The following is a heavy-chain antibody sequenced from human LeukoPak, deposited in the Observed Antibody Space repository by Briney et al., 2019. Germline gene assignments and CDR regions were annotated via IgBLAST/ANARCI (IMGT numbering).Heavy chain of an antibody. CDR2: ISSSSSYI. V-gene: IGHV3-21*01. CDR1: GFTFSSYS. CDR3: ARDKPIGAGSYATYYFDY. D-gene: IGHD3-16*01. J-gene: IGHJ4*02. Sequence: PGGSLRLSCAASGFTFSSYSMNWVRQAPGKGLEWVSSISSSSSYIYYADSVKGRFTISRDNAKNSLYLQMNSLRAEDTAVYYCARDKPIGAGSYATYYFDYWGQGTLVTVSS.